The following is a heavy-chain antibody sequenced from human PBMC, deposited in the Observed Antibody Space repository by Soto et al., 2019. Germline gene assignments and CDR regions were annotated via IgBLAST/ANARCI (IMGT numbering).Heavy chain of an antibody. D-gene: IGHD3-3*01. V-gene: IGHV3-30*18. CDR1: GFTFSVFG. CDR2: ISNDGNSE. Sequence: QVQLVESGGGVVQPGRSLRLSCAASGFTFSVFGMHWVRQAPGKGLEWVAVISNDGNSEHYADSVKGRFTISRDNSTNTVYLQMNSLSVEDTAVYYCAKTITTIGVSSTGRGALLDNWGQGILVSVSS. J-gene: IGHJ4*02. CDR3: AKTITTIGVSSTGRGALLDN.